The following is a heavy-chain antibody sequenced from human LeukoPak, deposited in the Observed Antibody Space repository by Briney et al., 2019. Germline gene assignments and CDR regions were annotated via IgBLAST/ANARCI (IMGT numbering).Heavy chain of an antibody. D-gene: IGHD4-11*01. CDR3: AKDSYSKGDY. V-gene: IGHV3-7*05. J-gene: IGHJ4*02. CDR2: IKQDGSES. CDR1: GFTFSRAW. Sequence: GGSLRLSCAASGFTFSRAWMTWVRQAPGKGLEWVANIKQDGSESYYVGSVKGRFTISRDNAKNSLYLQMNSLRAEDTAVYYCAKDSYSKGDYWGQGTLVTVSS.